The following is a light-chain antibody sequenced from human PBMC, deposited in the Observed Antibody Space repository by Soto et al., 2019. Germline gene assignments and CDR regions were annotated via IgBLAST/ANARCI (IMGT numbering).Light chain of an antibody. CDR1: SSNIGSNT. J-gene: IGLJ1*01. V-gene: IGLV1-44*01. CDR3: SAWDNSLNGDV. CDR2: TAG. Sequence: QSVLTQPLSVSASPGQRVTISCSGGSSNIGSNTVAWYQHLPGTAPPRLIFTAGQRPSGVPGRFSGSKSGTSASLAISGLQAEDEGDYYCSAWDNSLNGDVFGPGTKLTVL.